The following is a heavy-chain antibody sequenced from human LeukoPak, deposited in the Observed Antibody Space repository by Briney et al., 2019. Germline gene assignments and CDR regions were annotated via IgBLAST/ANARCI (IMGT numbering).Heavy chain of an antibody. CDR3: AKDLCSGGSCYVADY. D-gene: IGHD2-15*01. CDR2: ISGSGGST. CDR1: GFTFSSYA. V-gene: IGHV3-23*01. J-gene: IGHJ4*02. Sequence: GGSLRLSCAASGFTFSSYAMSWVRQAPGKGLEWVSAISGSGGSTYYADPVKGRFTISRDNSKNTLYLQMNSLRAEDTAVYYCAKDLCSGGSCYVADYWGQGTLVTVSS.